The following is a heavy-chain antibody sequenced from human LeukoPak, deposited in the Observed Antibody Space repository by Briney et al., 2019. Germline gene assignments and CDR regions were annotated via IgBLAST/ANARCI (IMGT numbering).Heavy chain of an antibody. J-gene: IGHJ4*02. D-gene: IGHD3-9*01. V-gene: IGHV3-64*01. CDR3: FFFKQKTAYDILTGYPLDY. CDR1: GFTFSSYA. CDR2: ISSNVCST. Sequence: PGGSLRLSCAASGFTFSSYAMHWARTAPGKGLEYVSAISSNVCSTYYANSVKGRFTISRDNSKNTLYLQMGSLRAEDMAVYYFFFFKQKTAYDILTGYPLDYWGQGTLVTVSS.